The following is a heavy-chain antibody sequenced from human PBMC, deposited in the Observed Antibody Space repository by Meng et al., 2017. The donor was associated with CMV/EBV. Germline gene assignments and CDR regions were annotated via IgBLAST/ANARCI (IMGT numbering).Heavy chain of an antibody. V-gene: IGHV1-2*02. J-gene: IGHJ5*02. CDR1: GYTCTGYY. D-gene: IGHD6-19*01. CDR2: INPNSGGT. Sequence: KASGYTCTGYYMHWVRQAPGQGLEWMGWINPNSGGTNYAQKFQGRVTMTRDTSISTAYMELSRLRSDDTAVYYCARDPGIAVAGSFDPWGQGTLVTVSS. CDR3: ARDPGIAVAGSFDP.